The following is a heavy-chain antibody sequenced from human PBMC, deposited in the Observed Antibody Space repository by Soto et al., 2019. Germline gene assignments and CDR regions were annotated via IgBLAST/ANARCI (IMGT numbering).Heavy chain of an antibody. J-gene: IGHJ6*03. CDR3: ARRGYGSRWPNVYMDV. D-gene: IGHD2-2*01. CDR2: ISNTGAHT. V-gene: IGHV3-64*01. CDR1: GFTFSNYE. Sequence: GGSLRLSCAASGFTFSNYEMHWVRQAPGKGLEYVSGISNTGAHTDYAKSVKGRFTISRDNSENTLYLQMGSLRAEDMALYYCARRGYGSRWPNVYMDVWGKGTKVTVSS.